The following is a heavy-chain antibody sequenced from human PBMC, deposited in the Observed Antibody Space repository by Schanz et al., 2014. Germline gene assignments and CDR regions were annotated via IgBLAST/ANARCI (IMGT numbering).Heavy chain of an antibody. J-gene: IGHJ6*02. CDR3: ARDRQQLVGRIGYYYGMDV. CDR2: IYNGGGGRT. V-gene: IGHV3-53*01. D-gene: IGHD6-13*01. CDR1: GYTVSSNY. Sequence: EVQLVESGGGLIQPGGSLRLSCAASGYTVSSNYMSWVRQAPGKGLEWVSVIYNGGGGRTYYADSVKGRFTISSDNSKNTVFLQMNSLRAEDTAVYYCARDRQQLVGRIGYYYGMDVWGQGTTVTVSS.